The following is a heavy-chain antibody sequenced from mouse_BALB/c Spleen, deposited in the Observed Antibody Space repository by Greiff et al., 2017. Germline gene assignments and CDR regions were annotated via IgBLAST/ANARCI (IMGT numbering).Heavy chain of an antibody. J-gene: IGHJ2*01. CDR2: IYPSDSET. CDR3: ARDVNGNYVGFDY. CDR1: GYSFTSYW. V-gene: IGHV1-61*01. D-gene: IGHD2-1*01. Sequence: VQLQQPGAELVRPGASVKLSCKASGYSFTSYWMNWVKQRPGQGLEWIGMIYPSDSETRLNQKFKDKATLTVDKSSSTAYMQLSSPTSEDSAVYYCARDVNGNYVGFDYWGQGTTLTVSS.